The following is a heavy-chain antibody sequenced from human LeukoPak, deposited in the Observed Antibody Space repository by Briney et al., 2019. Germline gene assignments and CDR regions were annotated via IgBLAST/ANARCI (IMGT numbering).Heavy chain of an antibody. J-gene: IGHJ3*02. CDR3: ARNKSTVTTSRHDAFDI. CDR2: IYQSVST. CDR1: GYSISSDYY. Sequence: SETPSLTCAVSGYSISSDYYWGWIRQPSGKGLEWIGSIYQSVSTYYNPSLKSRVTISVDTSKNQFSLKLSSVTAADTAVYYCARNKSTVTTSRHDAFDIWGQGTMVTVSS. V-gene: IGHV4-38-2*01. D-gene: IGHD4-17*01.